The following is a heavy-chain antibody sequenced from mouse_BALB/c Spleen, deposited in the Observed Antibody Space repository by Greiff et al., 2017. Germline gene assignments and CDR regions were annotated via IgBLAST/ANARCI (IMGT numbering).Heavy chain of an antibody. J-gene: IGHJ4*01. CDR3: ARGSDGYYTYAMDY. CDR1: GYTFSSYW. CDR2: ILPGSGST. V-gene: IGHV1-9*01. D-gene: IGHD2-3*01. Sequence: VQLQQSGAELMKPGASVKISCKATGYTFSSYWIEWVKQRPGHGLEWIGEILPGSGSTNYNEKFTGKATFTADTASNTAYMQLSSLTSEDSAVYYCARGSDGYYTYAMDYWGQGTSVTVSS.